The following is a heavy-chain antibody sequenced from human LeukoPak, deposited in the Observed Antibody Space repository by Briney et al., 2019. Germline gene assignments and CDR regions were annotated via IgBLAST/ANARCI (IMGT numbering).Heavy chain of an antibody. D-gene: IGHD5-24*01. CDR3: TRGVDNSFAF. Sequence: ASVKVSCKASGFAFTGNYLHWVRQAPGQGLEWMGWINPKSGATNYEQKFQGRVTLTRDTSISTAFMELSRLRSDDTAVYYCTRGVDNSFAFWGQGTMVTVSS. CDR1: GFAFTGNY. V-gene: IGHV1-2*02. CDR2: INPKSGAT. J-gene: IGHJ3*01.